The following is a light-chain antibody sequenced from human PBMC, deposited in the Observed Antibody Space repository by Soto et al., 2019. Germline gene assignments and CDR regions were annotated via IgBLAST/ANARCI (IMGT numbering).Light chain of an antibody. CDR2: GTS. CDR1: SSNIGAGYD. J-gene: IGLJ2*01. V-gene: IGLV1-40*01. CDR3: QSSDTSLSGSEV. Sequence: QSVLTQPPSVSGAPGQRVTISCTGSSSNIGAGYDVHWYQQLPGTAPKLLIFGTSNRPSGVPDRFSGSKSGTSASLAITGLQAEDEAGYYCQSSDTSLSGSEVFGGGTKLTVL.